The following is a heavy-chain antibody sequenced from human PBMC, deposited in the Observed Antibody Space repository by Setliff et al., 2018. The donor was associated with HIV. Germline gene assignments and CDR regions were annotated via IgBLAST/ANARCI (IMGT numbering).Heavy chain of an antibody. V-gene: IGHV4-59*13. CDR3: ARVQMAYAAFDV. CDR1: GGSISTYY. J-gene: IGHJ3*01. Sequence: LSLTCTVSGGSISTYYWSWIRQPPGKGLEWIGSIYFTGSSDNNPSLKSRVTLSVDTSKHQFSLKLSSVTTADTAVYYCARVQMAYAAFDVWGQGTMVT. CDR2: IYFTGSS. D-gene: IGHD4-17*01.